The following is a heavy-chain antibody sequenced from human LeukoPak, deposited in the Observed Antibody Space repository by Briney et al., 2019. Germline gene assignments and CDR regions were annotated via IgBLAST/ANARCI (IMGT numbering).Heavy chain of an antibody. J-gene: IGHJ4*02. V-gene: IGHV1-18*01. D-gene: IGHD3-22*01. CDR1: GYTFTSYI. CDR2: ISAYNGNT. Sequence: GASVKVSCKASGYTFTSYIISWVRQAPGQGLEWMGWISAYNGNTNYAQKLQGRVTMTTDTSTSTAYMELRSLRSDDTAVYYCARDLKPGYYDSSGKLNYFDYWGQGTLVTVSS. CDR3: ARDLKPGYYDSSGKLNYFDY.